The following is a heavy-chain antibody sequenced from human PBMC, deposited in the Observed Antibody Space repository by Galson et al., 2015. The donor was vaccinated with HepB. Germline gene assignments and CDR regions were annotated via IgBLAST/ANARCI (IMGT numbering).Heavy chain of an antibody. CDR2: TYYRSKWYN. CDR1: GDSVSSNTAA. CDR3: ARVFVVVPPAIRQGFYYYMDV. D-gene: IGHD2-2*02. J-gene: IGHJ6*03. V-gene: IGHV6-1*01. Sequence: CAISGDSVSSNTAAWNWIRQSPSRGLEWLGRTYYRSKWYNEYAESVKSRMTINADTSKNQFSLHLNSVTPEDTAVYYCARVFVVVPPAIRQGFYYYMDVWGKGTTVTVSS.